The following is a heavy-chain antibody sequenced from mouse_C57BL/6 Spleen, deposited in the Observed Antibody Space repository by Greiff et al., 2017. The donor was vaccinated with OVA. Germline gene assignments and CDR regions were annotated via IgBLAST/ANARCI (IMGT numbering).Heavy chain of an antibody. CDR3: AREGTAGFDY. CDR1: GFTFSDYG. J-gene: IGHJ2*01. CDR2: ISNLAYSI. V-gene: IGHV5-15*04. Sequence: EVMLVESGGGLVQPGGSLKLSCAASGFTFSDYGMAWVRQAPRKGPEWVAFISNLAYSIYYADTVTGRFTISRENAKNTLYLEMSSLRSEDTAMYYCAREGTAGFDYWGQGTTLTVSS. D-gene: IGHD3-3*01.